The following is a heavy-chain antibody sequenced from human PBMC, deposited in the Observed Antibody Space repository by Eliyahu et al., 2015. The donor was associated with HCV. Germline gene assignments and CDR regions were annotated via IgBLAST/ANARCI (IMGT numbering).Heavy chain of an antibody. Sequence: EVQLVESGXGLVQPGGSLRLSCAASGFXFSSYWXSWVXQXTGKXLEWVANIKQDGSEKYYVDSVKGRFTISRDNAKNSLYLQMNSLRAEDTAVYYCARGSSGWTGAGAFDIWGQGTMVTVSS. CDR2: IKQDGSEK. D-gene: IGHD6-19*01. V-gene: IGHV3-7*04. J-gene: IGHJ3*02. CDR3: ARGSSGWTGAGAFDI. CDR1: GFXFSSYW.